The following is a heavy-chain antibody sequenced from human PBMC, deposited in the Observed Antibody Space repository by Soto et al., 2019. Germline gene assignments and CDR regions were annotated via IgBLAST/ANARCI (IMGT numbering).Heavy chain of an antibody. CDR3: ARSYDSIGSDAFDI. J-gene: IGHJ3*02. Sequence: GASVKVCCKASVGTLSSNAISWVRQAPGQGLEWMGGIIPIFGTANYAQKFQGRVTITADKSTSTAYMELSSLRSEDTAVYYCARSYDSIGSDAFDIWGQGTMVTVSS. V-gene: IGHV1-69*06. D-gene: IGHD3-22*01. CDR2: IIPIFGTA. CDR1: VGTLSSNA.